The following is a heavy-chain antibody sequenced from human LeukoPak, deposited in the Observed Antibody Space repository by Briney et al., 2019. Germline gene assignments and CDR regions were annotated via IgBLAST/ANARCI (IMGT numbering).Heavy chain of an antibody. CDR3: ARLPFNYYYDSSGYSPYYFDY. D-gene: IGHD3-22*01. Sequence: GESLKISCKGSGYSFPTYWIAWVRQMPGKGLEWVGIIYPDDSDTRYSPSFQGQVTISADKSISTAYLQWSSLKASDTAMYYCARLPFNYYYDSSGYSPYYFDYWGQGTLVTVSS. CDR1: GYSFPTYW. J-gene: IGHJ4*02. CDR2: IYPDDSDT. V-gene: IGHV5-51*01.